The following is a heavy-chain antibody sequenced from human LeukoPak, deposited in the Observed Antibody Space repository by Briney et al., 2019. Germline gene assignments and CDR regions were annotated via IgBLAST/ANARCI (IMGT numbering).Heavy chain of an antibody. CDR1: GGSISSSSYY. J-gene: IGHJ6*03. CDR3: AREDGWREWLRTYYYMDV. CDR2: IYHSGST. V-gene: IGHV4-39*07. D-gene: IGHD5-12*01. Sequence: SETLSLTCTVSGGSISSSSYYWGWIRQPPGKGLEWIGSIYHSGSTYYNPSLKSRVTISVDTSKNQFSLKLSSVTAADTAVYYCAREDGWREWLRTYYYMDVWGKGTTVTVSS.